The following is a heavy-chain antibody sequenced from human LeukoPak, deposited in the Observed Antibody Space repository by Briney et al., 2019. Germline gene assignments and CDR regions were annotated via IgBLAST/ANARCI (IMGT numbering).Heavy chain of an antibody. CDR3: ARRGQELGHVFDI. CDR2: ISSDGNNK. Sequence: GGPLRLSCAASGFTFNSYVMSGLRQAPDKGLEWGAVISSDGNNKYYATSVKGRFTISRDNFKTTLFLQMDTLRPEDTALYYCARRGQELGHVFDIWGQGTMVTVSS. D-gene: IGHD7-27*01. J-gene: IGHJ3*02. V-gene: IGHV3-30-3*01. CDR1: GFTFNSYV.